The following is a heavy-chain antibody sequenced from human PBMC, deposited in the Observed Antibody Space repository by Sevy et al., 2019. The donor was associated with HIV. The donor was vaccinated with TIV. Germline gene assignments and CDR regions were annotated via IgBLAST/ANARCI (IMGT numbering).Heavy chain of an antibody. J-gene: IGHJ4*02. CDR3: ARDLTVTTSPYFDY. V-gene: IGHV3-74*01. CDR2: INSDGSTT. CDR1: GFIFNDYW. Sequence: GGSLRLSCAASGFIFNDYWMHWVRQGSGKGLVWVSRINSDGSTTRYADSGKGRFTISRDNAKNTLYLQMNSLRAEDTAVYYCARDLTVTTSPYFDYWGQGTLVTVSS. D-gene: IGHD4-17*01.